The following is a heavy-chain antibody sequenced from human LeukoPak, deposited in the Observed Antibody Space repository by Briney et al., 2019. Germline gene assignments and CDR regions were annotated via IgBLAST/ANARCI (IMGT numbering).Heavy chain of an antibody. CDR2: FDPEDGET. V-gene: IGHV1-24*01. Sequence: GASVKVSCKVSGYTLNELSMHWVRQAPGKGLEWMGGFDPEDGETIYAQKFQGRVTMTEDTSTDTAYMELSSLRSEDTAVYYCAIRTVPAAPDDAFDIWGQGTMVTVSS. J-gene: IGHJ3*02. D-gene: IGHD2-2*01. CDR1: GYTLNELS. CDR3: AIRTVPAAPDDAFDI.